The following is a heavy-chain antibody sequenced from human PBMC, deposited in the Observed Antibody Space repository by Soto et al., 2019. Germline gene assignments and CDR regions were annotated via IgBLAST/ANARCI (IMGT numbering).Heavy chain of an antibody. V-gene: IGHV3-7*01. J-gene: IGHJ6*02. Sequence: GSLRLSCAASGSTFSSYWMSWVRQAPGKGLEWVANIKQDGSEKYYVDSVKGRFTISRDNAKNSLYLQMNSLRAEDTAVYYCAREYYDILTGYYYDYYGMDVWGQGTTVTVSS. CDR1: GSTFSSYW. CDR2: IKQDGSEK. CDR3: AREYYDILTGYYYDYYGMDV. D-gene: IGHD3-9*01.